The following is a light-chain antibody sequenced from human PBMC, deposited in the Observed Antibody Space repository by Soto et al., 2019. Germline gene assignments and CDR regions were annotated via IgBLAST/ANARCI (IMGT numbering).Light chain of an antibody. J-gene: IGKJ1*01. CDR3: QQYNSYPWT. V-gene: IGKV1-5*03. Sequence: IQMTQSPSTLSASVGDRVTITCLASQSISSWLAWYQQKPGKAPKLLIYKASTLESGVPSNFSGSGSGTEFTLTISSLQPEDFATYYCQQYNSYPWTFGQGTKVEIK. CDR1: QSISSW. CDR2: KAS.